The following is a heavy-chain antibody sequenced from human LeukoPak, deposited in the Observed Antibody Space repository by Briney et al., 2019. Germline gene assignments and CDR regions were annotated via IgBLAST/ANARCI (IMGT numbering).Heavy chain of an antibody. CDR3: ARIPVLRYFDWLFDAFDI. CDR1: GFTFTSYS. Sequence: GGSLRLSCAASGFTFTSYSMNWVRQAPGKGLGWVSYISSSSSTIYYADSVKGRFTISRDNAKNSLYLQMNSLRAEDTAVYYCARIPVLRYFDWLFDAFDIWGQGTMVTVSS. D-gene: IGHD3-9*01. V-gene: IGHV3-48*04. J-gene: IGHJ3*02. CDR2: ISSSSSTI.